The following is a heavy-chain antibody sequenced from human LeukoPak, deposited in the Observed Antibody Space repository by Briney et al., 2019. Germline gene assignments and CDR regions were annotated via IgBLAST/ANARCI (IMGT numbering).Heavy chain of an antibody. J-gene: IGHJ4*02. CDR1: GDSISSGDYY. CDR3: ARGRGYGSGSPPYYFDY. D-gene: IGHD3-10*01. V-gene: IGHV4-39*07. Sequence: SETLSLTCTVSGDSISSGDYYWSWIRQPPGKGLEWIGEINHSGSTNYNPSLKSRLTISVDTSKNQFSLKLSSVTAADTAVYYCARGRGYGSGSPPYYFDYWGQGTLVTVSS. CDR2: INHSGST.